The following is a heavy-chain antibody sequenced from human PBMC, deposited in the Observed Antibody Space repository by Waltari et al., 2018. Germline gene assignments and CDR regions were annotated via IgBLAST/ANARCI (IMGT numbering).Heavy chain of an antibody. CDR3: ARVSRWTVTTLDY. D-gene: IGHD4-4*01. Sequence: QVQLQQWGAGLLKPSETLSLTCAVYGGSFSGYYWSWIRQPPGKGLEWIGEINHSGSTNYNPTLKSGVTISVDTSKNQFSLKLSSVTAADTAVYYCARVSRWTVTTLDYWGQGTLVTVSS. J-gene: IGHJ4*02. CDR2: INHSGST. V-gene: IGHV4-34*01. CDR1: GGSFSGYY.